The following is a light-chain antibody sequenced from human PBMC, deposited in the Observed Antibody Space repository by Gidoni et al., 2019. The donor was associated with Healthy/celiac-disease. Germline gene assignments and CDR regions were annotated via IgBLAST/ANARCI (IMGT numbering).Light chain of an antibody. CDR1: QSVLYSSNNKNY. CDR3: QQYYSTPCT. J-gene: IGKJ2*02. Sequence: IFMTQSPDSLAVSLGERATINCKSSQSVLYSSNNKNYLAWYQQKPGQPPKLLIYWASTRESGVPDRFSGSGSGTDFTLTISSLQAEDVAVYYCQQYYSTPCTFGQRTKLEIK. CDR2: WAS. V-gene: IGKV4-1*01.